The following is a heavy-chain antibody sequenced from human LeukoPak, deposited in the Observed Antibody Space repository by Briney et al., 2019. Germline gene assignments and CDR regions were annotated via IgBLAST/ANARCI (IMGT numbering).Heavy chain of an antibody. CDR1: GGSFSGYY. D-gene: IGHD6-13*01. CDR3: ARRPSSWLRGVYYFDY. V-gene: IGHV4-34*01. J-gene: IGHJ4*02. CDR2: INHSGST. Sequence: PSETLSLTCAVYGGSFSGYYWSWIRQPPGKGLEWIGEINHSGSTNYNPSLKSRVTISVDTSKNQFSLKLSSVTAADPAVYYCARRPSSWLRGVYYFDYWGQGTLVTVSS.